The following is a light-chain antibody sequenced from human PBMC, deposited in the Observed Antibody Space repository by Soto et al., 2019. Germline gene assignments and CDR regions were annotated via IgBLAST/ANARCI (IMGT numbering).Light chain of an antibody. Sequence: EIVLTQSPGTLSLSPGERATLSCRASPSVSSSYLAWYQQKPGQAPRLLIYGASSRATGIPDRFSGSGSGTDFTLTISRLEPEDFAVYYCQQYGGSFRVFGPGTKVDIK. J-gene: IGKJ3*01. CDR1: PSVSSSY. V-gene: IGKV3-20*01. CDR2: GAS. CDR3: QQYGGSFRV.